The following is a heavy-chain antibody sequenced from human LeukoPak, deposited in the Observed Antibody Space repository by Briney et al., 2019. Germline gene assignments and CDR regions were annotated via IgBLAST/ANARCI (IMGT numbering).Heavy chain of an antibody. CDR1: GFTFSSYS. CDR2: ISSVGSYI. Sequence: GGSLRLSCAASGFTFSSYSMNWVRQVPGKGLEWVSSISSVGSYIYYADSVKGRFTISRDTAKNSLYLQMNSLRDEDTAVYYCARGSTSGWSYWGQGTLVTVSS. CDR3: ARGSTSGWSY. D-gene: IGHD6-19*01. J-gene: IGHJ4*02. V-gene: IGHV3-21*01.